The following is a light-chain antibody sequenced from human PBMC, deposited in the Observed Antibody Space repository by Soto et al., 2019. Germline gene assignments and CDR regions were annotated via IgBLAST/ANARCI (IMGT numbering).Light chain of an antibody. CDR1: QSVSSSY. CDR2: GVS. CDR3: QHYVNSPPIT. V-gene: IGKV3-20*01. Sequence: EIVLTQSPGTLSLSPGERATLSYRASQSVSSSYLAWYQQKPGQAPRLLIYGVSSRATGIPDRFSGSGSGTDFTLTISRLEPEDFAVYYCQHYVNSPPITFVQGTRLEIK. J-gene: IGKJ5*01.